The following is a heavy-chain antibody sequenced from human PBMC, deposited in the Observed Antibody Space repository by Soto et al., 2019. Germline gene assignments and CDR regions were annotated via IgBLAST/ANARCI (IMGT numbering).Heavy chain of an antibody. Sequence: GASVKVSCKASGYTFTDYYMHWLRQAPGQGLECMGWINPNNGDTNYAQKFQGRVTMTRDTSISTAYLEVSRLRSDDTAVYYWARAFSFIPPRPDEWGQVTLVTVCS. CDR3: ARAFSFIPPRPDE. CDR1: GYTFTDYY. J-gene: IGHJ4*02. V-gene: IGHV1-2*02. D-gene: IGHD6-6*01. CDR2: INPNNGDT.